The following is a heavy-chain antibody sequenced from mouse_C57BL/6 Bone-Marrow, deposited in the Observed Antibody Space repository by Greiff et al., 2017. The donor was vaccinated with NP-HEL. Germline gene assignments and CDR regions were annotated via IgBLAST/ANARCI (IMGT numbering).Heavy chain of an antibody. Sequence: EVQLQQSGAELVRPGASVKLSCTASGFNIKDDYMHWVKQRPEQGLEWIGWIDTENGDTEYASKFPGKATITADTSSSTAYMQLSSLTSEDSAVYYCIGGLYYYTMDYWDQGTAVTVTS. J-gene: IGHJ4*01. CDR1: GFNIKDDY. V-gene: IGHV14-4*01. CDR3: IGGLYYYTMDY. D-gene: IGHD2-4*01. CDR2: IDTENGDT.